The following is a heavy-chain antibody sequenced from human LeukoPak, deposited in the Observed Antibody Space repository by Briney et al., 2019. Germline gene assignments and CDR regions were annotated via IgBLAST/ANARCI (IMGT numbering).Heavy chain of an antibody. V-gene: IGHV4-30-4*01. CDR2: IYYSGST. Sequence: PSETLSLTCTVSGGSISSYYWSWIRQPPGKGLEWIGYIYYSGSTYYNPSLKSRVTISVDTSKNQFSLKLSSVTAADTAVYYCARVQSHCGGDCYSLDYWGQGTLVTVSS. CDR1: GGSISSYY. D-gene: IGHD2-21*02. CDR3: ARVQSHCGGDCYSLDY. J-gene: IGHJ4*02.